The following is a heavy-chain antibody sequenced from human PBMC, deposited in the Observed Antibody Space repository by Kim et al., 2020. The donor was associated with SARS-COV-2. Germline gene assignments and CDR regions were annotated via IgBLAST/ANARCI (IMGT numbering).Heavy chain of an antibody. V-gene: IGHV3-23*01. CDR1: GFTFSSYA. J-gene: IGHJ4*02. D-gene: IGHD6-13*01. CDR2: ISGSGGST. CDR3: AKVIAAAGTGFDY. Sequence: GGSLRLSCAASGFTFSSYAMNWVRQAPGKGREWVSAISGSGGSTYYADSVKGRFTISRDNSKNTLYLQMNSLRAEDTAVYYCAKVIAAAGTGFDYWGQGTLVTVSS.